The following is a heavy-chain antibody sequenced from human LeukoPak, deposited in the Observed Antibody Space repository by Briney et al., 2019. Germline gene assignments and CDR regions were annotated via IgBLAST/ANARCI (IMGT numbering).Heavy chain of an antibody. CDR2: ISYDGSNK. D-gene: IGHD3-22*01. J-gene: IGHJ4*02. CDR1: GFTFSSYA. CDR3: ARSRGDSSGYSFDY. V-gene: IGHV3-30-3*01. Sequence: GGSLRLSCAASGFTFSSYAMHWVRQAPGKGLEWVAVISYDGSNKYYADSVKGRFTISRDNSKNTLYLQMNSLRAEDTAVYYCARSRGDSSGYSFDYWGQGTLVTVSS.